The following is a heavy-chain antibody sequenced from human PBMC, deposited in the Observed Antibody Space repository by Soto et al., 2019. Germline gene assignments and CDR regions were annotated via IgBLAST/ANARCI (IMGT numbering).Heavy chain of an antibody. CDR1: GYTXTGYY. V-gene: IGHV1-2*02. D-gene: IGHD1-7*01. Sequence: SXKVSFKASGYTXTGYYMHLVRQAPGQGLEWIGWINPNSCGTNYAQKFQGRVTINSDTSISTAYIELSRLRSYDTSVYYCERQTRTGITGTKRGAFDIWGQGTMVTVSS. J-gene: IGHJ3*02. CDR3: ERQTRTGITGTKRGAFDI. CDR2: INPNSCGT.